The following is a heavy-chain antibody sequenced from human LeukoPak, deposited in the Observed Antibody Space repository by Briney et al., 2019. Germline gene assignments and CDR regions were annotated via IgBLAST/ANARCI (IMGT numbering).Heavy chain of an antibody. CDR3: ARSWRSSSWPFDY. J-gene: IGHJ4*02. V-gene: IGHV4-34*01. CDR2: IYHSGST. CDR1: GGSFSGYY. D-gene: IGHD6-13*01. Sequence: SETLSLTCAVYGGSFSGYYWSWIRQPPGKGLEWIGSIYHSGSTYYNPSLKSRVTISVDTSKNQFSLKQSSVTAADTAVYYCARSWRSSSWPFDYWGQGTLVTVSS.